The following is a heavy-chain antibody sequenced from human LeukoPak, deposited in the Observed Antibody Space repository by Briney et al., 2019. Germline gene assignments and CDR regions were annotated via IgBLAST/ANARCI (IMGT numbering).Heavy chain of an antibody. CDR1: GFTFNHYG. V-gene: IGHV3-23*01. CDR2: ISGSGDSA. J-gene: IGHJ4*02. CDR3: AQRRRGYTPFDY. D-gene: IGHD5-12*01. Sequence: GGSLRLSCVASGFTFNHYGMNWVRQAPGKGLEWVSIISGSGDSAFYADSVKGRFTISRDNSKNTLYLQMNSLRAEDTAIYYCAQRRRGYTPFDYWGQGTLVTVSS.